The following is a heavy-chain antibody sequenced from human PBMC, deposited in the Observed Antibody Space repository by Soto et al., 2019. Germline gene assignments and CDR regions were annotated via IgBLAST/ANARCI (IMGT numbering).Heavy chain of an antibody. CDR1: GFTRSGYE. CDR2: ISSSGSTI. V-gene: IGHV3-48*03. J-gene: IGHJ3*02. CDR3: AREKAFDI. Sequence: LRPARAASGFTRSGYERNWVRQAPGKGLEWVSYISSSGSTIYYADSVKGRFTISRDNAKNSLYLQMNSLRAEDTAVYYCAREKAFDIWGQGTMVTVSS.